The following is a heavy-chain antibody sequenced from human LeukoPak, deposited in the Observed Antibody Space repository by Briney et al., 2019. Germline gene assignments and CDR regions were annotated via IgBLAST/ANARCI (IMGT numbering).Heavy chain of an antibody. V-gene: IGHV3-30*04. CDR2: ISYDGSNK. J-gene: IGHJ6*03. Sequence: GGSLRLSCAASGFTFSSYAMHWVRQAPGKGLEWVAVISYDGSNKYYADSVKGRFTISRDNSKNTLYLQMNSLRAEDTAVYYCARDPTLVSGPVYYYYMDVWGKGTTVTVSS. D-gene: IGHD5/OR15-5a*01. CDR1: GFTFSSYA. CDR3: ARDPTLVSGPVYYYYMDV.